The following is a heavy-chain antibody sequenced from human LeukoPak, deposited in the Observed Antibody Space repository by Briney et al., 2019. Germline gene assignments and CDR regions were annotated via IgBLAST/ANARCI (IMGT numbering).Heavy chain of an antibody. CDR2: IYYSGST. CDR3: ARTVDTAMGYFDY. J-gene: IGHJ4*02. CDR1: GGSISSYY. V-gene: IGHV4-59*01. Sequence: PSETPSLTCTVSGGSISSYYWSWIRQPPGKGLEWIGYIYYSGSTNYNPSLKSRVTISVDTSKNQFSLKLSSVTAADTAVYYCARTVDTAMGYFDYWGQGTLVTVSS. D-gene: IGHD5-18*01.